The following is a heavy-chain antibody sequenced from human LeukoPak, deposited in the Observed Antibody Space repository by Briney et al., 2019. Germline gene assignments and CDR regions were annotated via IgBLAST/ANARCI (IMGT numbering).Heavy chain of an antibody. D-gene: IGHD3-9*01. Sequence: ASVKVSCKASGYTFTGYYMHWVRQAPGQGLEWMGWINPNSGGTNYAQKFQGRVTMTRDTSISTVYMELSRLRSDDTAVYYCARDSEVLRYFDWLTYNWFDPWGQGTLVTVSS. J-gene: IGHJ5*02. CDR3: ARDSEVLRYFDWLTYNWFDP. CDR2: INPNSGGT. V-gene: IGHV1-2*02. CDR1: GYTFTGYY.